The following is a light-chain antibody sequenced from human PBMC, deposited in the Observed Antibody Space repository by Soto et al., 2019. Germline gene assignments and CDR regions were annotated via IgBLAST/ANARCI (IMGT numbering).Light chain of an antibody. CDR2: NVY. J-gene: IGLJ1*01. V-gene: IGLV2-14*03. Sequence: LTQPASVSGSPGQSITISCTGTSSDVGAYNFVSWHQQHPGKAPKLMIYNVYDRPSGISYRFSGSKSGNTASLTISGLQGEDEADYYCSAYTVSRTYVFGTGTRSPS. CDR3: SAYTVSRTYV. CDR1: SSDVGAYNF.